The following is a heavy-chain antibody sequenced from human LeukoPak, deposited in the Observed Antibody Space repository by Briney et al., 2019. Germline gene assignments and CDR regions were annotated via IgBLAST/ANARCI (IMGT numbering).Heavy chain of an antibody. V-gene: IGHV4-39*07. CDR2: IYYNDNA. CDR1: GGSISSSYF. J-gene: IGHJ4*02. CDR3: ARGGRDSSGYYYRYYFDY. Sequence: PSEALSLTCTVSGGSISSSYFWGWIRQPPGKGLEWIGSIYYNDNAYYNPSLKSRVTISVDTSKNQFSLKLSSVTAADTAVYYCARGGRDSSGYYYRYYFDYWGQGTLVTVSS. D-gene: IGHD3-22*01.